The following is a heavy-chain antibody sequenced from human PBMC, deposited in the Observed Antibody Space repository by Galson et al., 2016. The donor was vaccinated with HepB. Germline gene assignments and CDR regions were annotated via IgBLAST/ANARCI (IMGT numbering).Heavy chain of an antibody. CDR3: ASWGYSSSRYSDY. Sequence: TLSLPCTVSGGSISSGGYYWSWIRQHPGKGLEWIGYIYYSGGTYYNPPLRSRVTISADTSKNQFSLKLSSVTAADTAVYYCASWGYSSSRYSDYWGQGTLVTVSS. CDR2: IYYSGGT. V-gene: IGHV4-31*03. CDR1: GGSISSGGYY. D-gene: IGHD6-13*01. J-gene: IGHJ4*02.